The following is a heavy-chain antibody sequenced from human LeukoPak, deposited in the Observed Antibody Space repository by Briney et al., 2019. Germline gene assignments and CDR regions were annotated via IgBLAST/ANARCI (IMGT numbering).Heavy chain of an antibody. V-gene: IGHV1-2*02. Sequence: ASVKVSCKASGYTFTSYDINWVRQAPGQGLEWMGWINPNSGGTNYAQKFQGRVTMTRDTSISTAYMELSRLRSDDTAVYYCARGPLLEWLLYREFGAFDIWGQGTMVTVSS. CDR1: GYTFTSYD. CDR3: ARGPLLEWLLYREFGAFDI. D-gene: IGHD3-3*01. J-gene: IGHJ3*02. CDR2: INPNSGGT.